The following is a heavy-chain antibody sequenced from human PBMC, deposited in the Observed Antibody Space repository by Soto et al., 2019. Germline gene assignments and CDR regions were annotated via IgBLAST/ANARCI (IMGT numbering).Heavy chain of an antibody. V-gene: IGHV3-23*01. CDR2: IGPSGNT. D-gene: IGHD4-4*01. CDR1: GFTFSNSG. J-gene: IGHJ6*02. Sequence: GGSLRLSCAASGFTFSNSGMRWVRQAPGQGLEWVSSIGPSGNTYYSDAVKGRFTISRDISKDTLFLQMDSLRAEDTATYYCAKLLHNSYYNVMDVWGQGTTVTVSS. CDR3: AKLLHNSYYNVMDV.